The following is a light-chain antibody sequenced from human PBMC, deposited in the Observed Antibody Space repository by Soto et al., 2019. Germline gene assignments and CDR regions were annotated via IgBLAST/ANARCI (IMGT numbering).Light chain of an antibody. J-gene: IGLJ3*02. Sequence: QYVLTQPPSASGTPGQRVTISCSGSSSNFGSNYVYCYQQLPGTAPKLLIYRNNHRPSGVPDRFSGSKSGTSASLAISGLRSEDEADYYCAAWDDSLRVFGGGTKVTVL. CDR1: SSNFGSNY. CDR2: RNN. V-gene: IGLV1-47*01. CDR3: AAWDDSLRV.